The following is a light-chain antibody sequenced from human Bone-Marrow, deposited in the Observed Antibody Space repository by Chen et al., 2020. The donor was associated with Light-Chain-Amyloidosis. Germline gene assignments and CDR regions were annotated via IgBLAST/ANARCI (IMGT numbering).Light chain of an antibody. Sequence: QSALTQLPSASGSPGQSVTISCTGTSSDVGTYNYVSWYQQHPGKAPRHIIYEVTKRPSGVPDRFSGSKFGNTASLTISGLQAEDEADYYCSSYGGNNDIVFGGGTKLTVL. CDR3: SSYGGNNDIV. CDR1: SSDVGTYNY. CDR2: EVT. V-gene: IGLV2-8*01. J-gene: IGLJ2*01.